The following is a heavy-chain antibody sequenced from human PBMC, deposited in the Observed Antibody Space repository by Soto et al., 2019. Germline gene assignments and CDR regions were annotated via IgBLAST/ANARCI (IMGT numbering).Heavy chain of an antibody. V-gene: IGHV3-23*01. CDR1: GFTFSSSG. Sequence: EVQLLESGGGLVQPGGSLRLSCAASGFTFSSSGMSWVRQPPGKGLEWISGLRGSDGRTTYADSVSGRFTISRDNSKSTLYLQMDSLRVEDTAVYYCAKDSGYDSTDWGQGTLVTVSS. D-gene: IGHD3-22*01. J-gene: IGHJ4*02. CDR2: LRGSDGRT. CDR3: AKDSGYDSTD.